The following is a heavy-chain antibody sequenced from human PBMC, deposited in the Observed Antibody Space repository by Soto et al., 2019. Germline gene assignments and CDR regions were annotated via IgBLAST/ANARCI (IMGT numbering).Heavy chain of an antibody. CDR2: VNPSGGST. J-gene: IGHJ1*01. Sequence: ASVKVSCKASGYIFTAYSMHWVRQAPGQGLEWMGVVNPSGGSTNYTQKFQGRITMTRDTSTSTVYMDLSSLTSEDTAVYYCAREENCSDGICYSEYFQRWGQGTLVTVSS. V-gene: IGHV1-46*01. D-gene: IGHD2-15*01. CDR3: AREENCSDGICYSEYFQR. CDR1: GYIFTAYS.